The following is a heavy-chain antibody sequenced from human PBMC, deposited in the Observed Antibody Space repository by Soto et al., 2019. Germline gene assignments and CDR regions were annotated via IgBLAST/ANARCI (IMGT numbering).Heavy chain of an antibody. CDR2: IYYSGST. CDR1: GGSISSGDYY. Sequence: QVQLQESGPGLVKPSQTLSLTCTVSGGSISSGDYYWSWIRQPPGKGLEWIGYIYYSGSTYYNPSLKSRVTISVGTSKNQFSLELSSVTAADTAVYYCAREGGYESPGRYYGMDVWGQGTTVTVSS. D-gene: IGHD5-12*01. V-gene: IGHV4-30-4*01. J-gene: IGHJ6*02. CDR3: AREGGYESPGRYYGMDV.